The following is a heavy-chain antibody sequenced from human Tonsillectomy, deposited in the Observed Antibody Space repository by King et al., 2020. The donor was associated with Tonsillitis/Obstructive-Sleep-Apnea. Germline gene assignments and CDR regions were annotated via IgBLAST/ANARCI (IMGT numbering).Heavy chain of an antibody. CDR2: IIPNFGTA. CDR1: GGTFSSYA. CDR3: ARVASIVGVVIDYSYYYYMDV. Sequence: QLVQSGAEVKKPGSSVKVSCKASGGTFSSYAISWVRQAPGQGLEWMGGIIPNFGTANYAQKFQGRVTITADESTSTAYMELSSLRSEDTAVYYCARVASIVGVVIDYSYYYYMDVWGKGTTVTVSS. J-gene: IGHJ6*03. D-gene: IGHD3-3*01. V-gene: IGHV1-69*12.